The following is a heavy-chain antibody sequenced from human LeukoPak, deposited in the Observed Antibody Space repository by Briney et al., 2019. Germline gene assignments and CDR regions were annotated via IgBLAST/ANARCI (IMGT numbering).Heavy chain of an antibody. CDR1: GGSFSGYY. J-gene: IGHJ4*02. CDR2: INHSGST. V-gene: IGHV4-34*01. CDR3: GSVSGAAAGSSY. D-gene: IGHD6-13*01. Sequence: SETLSLTCAVYGGSFSGYYWSWIRQPPGKGLEWIGKINHSGSTNYNPSLKSRVTISVDTSKNQFSLKLSSVTAADTAVYYCGSVSGAAAGSSYWGQGTLVTVSS.